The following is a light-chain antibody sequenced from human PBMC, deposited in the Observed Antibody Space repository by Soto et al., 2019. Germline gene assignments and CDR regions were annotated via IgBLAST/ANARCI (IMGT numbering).Light chain of an antibody. CDR3: QQYNNWPWT. J-gene: IGKJ1*01. CDR2: GAS. V-gene: IGKV3-15*01. CDR1: RSVSSN. Sequence: EIVMTQSPATLSVXPGERATLSCRASRSVSSNLAWYQQKPGQAPRLLIYGASTRATGIPARFSGSGSGTEFTLTISSLQSEDFAVYYCQQYNNWPWTFGQGTKVDI.